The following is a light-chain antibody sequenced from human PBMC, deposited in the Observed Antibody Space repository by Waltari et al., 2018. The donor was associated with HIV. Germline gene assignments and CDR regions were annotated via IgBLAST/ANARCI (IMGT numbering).Light chain of an antibody. CDR1: RSILYNSNNKNY. CDR2: WAS. Sequence: DIVMTQSPDSLALSLGERATINCKSSRSILYNSNNKNYLAWYQQKPGQPPQLLIYWASTREFGVPDRFSGSGSGTNFTLTISSLQTEDVAVYYCQQYFNAPITFGGGTRVVI. V-gene: IGKV4-1*01. J-gene: IGKJ4*01. CDR3: QQYFNAPIT.